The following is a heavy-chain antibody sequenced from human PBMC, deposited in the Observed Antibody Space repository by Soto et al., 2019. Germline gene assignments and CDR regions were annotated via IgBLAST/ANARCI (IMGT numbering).Heavy chain of an antibody. V-gene: IGHV4-39*01. J-gene: IGHJ5*02. CDR2: IYYSGST. Sequence: SETLSVTCTVSGGSISSGSFDWDWSRQPPGKGLEWIGSIYYSGSTYYSPSLKSRVTVSVDTSKNQFSLKLSSVTAADTAVYYCARRERAAGTDWWFDPWGQGTLVT. CDR1: GGSISSGSFD. CDR3: ARRERAAGTDWWFDP. D-gene: IGHD6-13*01.